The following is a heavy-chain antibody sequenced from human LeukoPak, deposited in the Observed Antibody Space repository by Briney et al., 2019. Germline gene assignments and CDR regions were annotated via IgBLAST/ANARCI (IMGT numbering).Heavy chain of an antibody. D-gene: IGHD2-15*01. V-gene: IGHV3-30-3*01. CDR1: GFTFSSYA. CDR2: KSNDGSNK. Sequence: PGGSLRLSCAASGFTFSSYAMHWVRQAPGKGLEWVVFKSNDGSNKYYAASVKGRFTISRDNSKNTLYLQMNSLRAEDTAVYYCALGYCSGGSCYPRFAYWGQGTLVTVSS. J-gene: IGHJ4*02. CDR3: ALGYCSGGSCYPRFAY.